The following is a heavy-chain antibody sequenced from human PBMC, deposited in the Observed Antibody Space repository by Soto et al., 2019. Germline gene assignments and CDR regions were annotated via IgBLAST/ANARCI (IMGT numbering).Heavy chain of an antibody. CDR1: GFTFSDYY. Sequence: GGSLRLSCAASGFTFSDYYMSWIRQAPGKGLEWVSYISSSGSTIYYADSVKGRFTISGDNAKNSLYLQMNSLRAEDTAVYYCARFPDYAAFDICGQGTMVIVSS. CDR2: ISSSGSTI. CDR3: ARFPDYAAFDI. J-gene: IGHJ3*02. V-gene: IGHV3-11*01. D-gene: IGHD4-17*01.